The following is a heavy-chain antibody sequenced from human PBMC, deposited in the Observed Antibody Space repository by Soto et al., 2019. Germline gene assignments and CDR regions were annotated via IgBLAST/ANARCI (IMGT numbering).Heavy chain of an antibody. CDR2: VHYSGNT. D-gene: IGHD2-15*01. V-gene: IGHV4-38-2*02. CDR1: GYSISSGYH. J-gene: IGHJ5*02. Sequence: PSETLSLTCTVSGYSISSGYHWAWIRQPPGKGLEWLGSVHYSGNTYYNPSLKIRLTISVDKSKNQFSLNLSSVTAADTAVYYCARQDRVVAEGRWFDPWGQGTLVTVSS. CDR3: ARQDRVVAEGRWFDP.